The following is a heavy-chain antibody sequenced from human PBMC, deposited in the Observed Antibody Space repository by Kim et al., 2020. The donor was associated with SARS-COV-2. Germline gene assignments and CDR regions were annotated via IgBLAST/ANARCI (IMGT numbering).Heavy chain of an antibody. D-gene: IGHD3-3*01. Sequence: GGSLRLSCAASGFTFSSYAMNWVRQAPGKGLEWVSAISGSGGSTYYADSVKGRFTISRDNSKNTLYLQMNSLRADDTAVYYCAKDRYDFWSGYYMPPYGMDVWGQGTTVTVSS. CDR1: GFTFSSYA. V-gene: IGHV3-23*01. CDR2: ISGSGGST. CDR3: AKDRYDFWSGYYMPPYGMDV. J-gene: IGHJ6*02.